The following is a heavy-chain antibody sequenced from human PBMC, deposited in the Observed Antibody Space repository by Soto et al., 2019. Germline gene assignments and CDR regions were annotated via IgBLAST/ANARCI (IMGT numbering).Heavy chain of an antibody. Sequence: QVQLQESGPGLVKPSETLSLTCTVSGGSISNYYWTWIRQPPGKGLEWIGYIYYSGSTNYNPSLKSRVTISVDTSKNQFSLKLSSVTAADTAVYYRAKLPWADYGGIFDPWGQGTLVTVSS. CDR2: IYYSGST. V-gene: IGHV4-59*01. D-gene: IGHD4-17*01. CDR1: GGSISNYY. CDR3: AKLPWADYGGIFDP. J-gene: IGHJ5*02.